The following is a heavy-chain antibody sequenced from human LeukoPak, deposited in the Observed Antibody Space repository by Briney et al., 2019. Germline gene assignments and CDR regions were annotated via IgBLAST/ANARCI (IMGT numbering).Heavy chain of an antibody. CDR2: INSDGSST. Sequence: PGGSLRLSCAASGFTFSSFWMHWVRQAPGKGLVWVSRINSDGSSTTYADSVEGRFTISRDNAKNTLYLQMNSLRADDTAVYYCSRDRGIPAAGYYYYYMDVWGKGTTVTVSS. V-gene: IGHV3-74*01. CDR3: SRDRGIPAAGYYYYYMDV. CDR1: GFTFSSFW. J-gene: IGHJ6*03. D-gene: IGHD6-13*01.